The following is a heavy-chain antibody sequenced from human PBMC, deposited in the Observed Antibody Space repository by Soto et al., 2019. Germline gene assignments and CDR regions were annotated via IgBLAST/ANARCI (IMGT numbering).Heavy chain of an antibody. CDR3: AREYCSGGTCKLFFDY. CDR1: GITVSSNY. CDR2: IYSGSNT. D-gene: IGHD2-15*01. V-gene: IGHV3-66*01. Sequence: GGSLRLSCAVSGITVSSNYMGWVRQAPGKGLEWVSIIYSGSNTHYANSVEGRFTISRDNSKNTLYLQMGSLRADDMALYYCAREYCSGGTCKLFFDYWGQGTLVTVSS. J-gene: IGHJ4*02.